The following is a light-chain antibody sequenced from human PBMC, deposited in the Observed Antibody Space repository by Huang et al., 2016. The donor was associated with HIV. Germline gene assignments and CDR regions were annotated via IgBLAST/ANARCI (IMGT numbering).Light chain of an antibody. V-gene: IGKV1-33*01. CDR2: DAS. CDR1: QDIANY. Sequence: DIQMTQSPSSLSASVGDRVTISFQASQDIANYLNWYQQKPGQAPKLLIYDASTLQTVVPSRFSGSGSGTDFSFTISSLQPEDIATYYCQQYDSLPPWTFGQGTKVEIQ. J-gene: IGKJ1*01. CDR3: QQYDSLPPWT.